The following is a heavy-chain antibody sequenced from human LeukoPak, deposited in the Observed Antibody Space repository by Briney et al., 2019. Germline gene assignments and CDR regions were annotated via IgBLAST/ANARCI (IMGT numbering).Heavy chain of an antibody. CDR2: IYYSGST. Sequence: PSETLSLTCTVSGASISSYYWSWIRQPPGKGLEWIGYIYYSGSTNYNPFLKSRVSFSVDTSKNQFSLKLSSVTAADTAVYYCARDGYNFAFDYWGQGTLVTVSS. CDR1: GASISSYY. V-gene: IGHV4-59*01. D-gene: IGHD5-24*01. J-gene: IGHJ4*02. CDR3: ARDGYNFAFDY.